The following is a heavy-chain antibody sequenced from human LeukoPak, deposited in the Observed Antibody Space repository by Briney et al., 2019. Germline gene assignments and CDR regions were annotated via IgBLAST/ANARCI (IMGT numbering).Heavy chain of an antibody. CDR2: MSSSSSYI. CDR1: GFSFRDYT. Sequence: GGSLRLSCAASGFSFRDYTMNWVRQAPGKGLEWLAPMSSSSSYIYFANSVRGRFTISRDNAKNSLYLQMNSLRAEDTAVYYCAREVTYYYGSGSYNNKYYFDYWGQGTLVTVSS. J-gene: IGHJ4*02. CDR3: AREVTYYYGSGSYNNKYYFDY. D-gene: IGHD3-10*01. V-gene: IGHV3-21*04.